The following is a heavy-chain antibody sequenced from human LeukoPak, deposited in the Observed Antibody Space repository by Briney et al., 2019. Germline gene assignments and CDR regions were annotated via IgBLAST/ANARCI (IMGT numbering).Heavy chain of an antibody. CDR3: ARVYRVWEVGRELLWFGERWAAFDI. D-gene: IGHD3-10*01. J-gene: IGHJ3*02. CDR2: IMPLFGTP. Sequence: GASVKVSCKASGGTFNNYAISWVRQAPGQGPEWMGGIMPLFGTPNYAQKFQGRVTITRDTSASTAYMELSSLRSEDTAVYYCARVYRVWEVGRELLWFGERWAAFDIWGQGTMVTVSS. V-gene: IGHV1-69*05. CDR1: GGTFNNYA.